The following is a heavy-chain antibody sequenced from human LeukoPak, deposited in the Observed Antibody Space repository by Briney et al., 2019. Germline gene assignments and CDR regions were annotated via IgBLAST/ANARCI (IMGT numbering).Heavy chain of an antibody. Sequence: PGGSLRLSCAASGFTFSSYAMSWVRQAPGKGLEWVSAISGSGGSTYYADSVKGRFTISRDNSGNTLYLQMSSLRTEDTALYYCAKVQQLATIYYFDYWGQGSLVTVSS. CDR3: AKVQQLATIYYFDY. J-gene: IGHJ4*02. CDR2: ISGSGGST. D-gene: IGHD6-13*01. CDR1: GFTFSSYA. V-gene: IGHV3-23*01.